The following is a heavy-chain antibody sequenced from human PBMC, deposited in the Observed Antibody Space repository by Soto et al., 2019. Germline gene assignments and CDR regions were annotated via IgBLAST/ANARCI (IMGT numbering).Heavy chain of an antibody. CDR2: ISFGGSDS. CDR1: GFTFNRYA. J-gene: IGHJ6*02. CDR3: GKPHGNCSGRNTHFGVAV. Sequence: QVQLMESGGAVVQPGRSLRLSCAASGFTFNRYAMHWVRQAPGKGLEWVAFISFGGSDSYYADSVRGRFTLSRDNSKNTMYLEMNSLRPEYSGVYYCGKPHGNCSGRNTHFGVAVWGQGTAVTVSS. V-gene: IGHV3-30*04. D-gene: IGHD2-15*01.